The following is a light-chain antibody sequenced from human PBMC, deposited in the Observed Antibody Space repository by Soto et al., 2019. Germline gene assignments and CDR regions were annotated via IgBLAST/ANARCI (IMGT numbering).Light chain of an antibody. CDR3: QQYNNWPWT. Sequence: EIVITQSPSILSVSPGDRATLSCRAGQSVSNNLAWYQQKPGQAPRLLIYGASTRATGIPARFSGSGSGTEFTLTISSLQSEDFAVYYCQQYNNWPWTSGQGSKVDIK. J-gene: IGKJ1*01. CDR1: QSVSNN. CDR2: GAS. V-gene: IGKV3-15*01.